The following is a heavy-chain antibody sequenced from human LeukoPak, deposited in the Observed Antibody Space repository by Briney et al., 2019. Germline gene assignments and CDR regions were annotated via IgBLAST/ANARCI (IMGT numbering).Heavy chain of an antibody. Sequence: GGSLRLSCAASGLTFSNAWMSWVRQAPGKGLEWVGRIKSKTNGGTTDYAAPVKGRFTISRDDSKNTLYLQMNSLKTEDTAVYYCTGRDFWGAAFDIWGQGTMVTVSS. CDR2: IKSKTNGGTT. J-gene: IGHJ3*02. CDR3: TGRDFWGAAFDI. V-gene: IGHV3-15*01. CDR1: GLTFSNAW. D-gene: IGHD3-3*01.